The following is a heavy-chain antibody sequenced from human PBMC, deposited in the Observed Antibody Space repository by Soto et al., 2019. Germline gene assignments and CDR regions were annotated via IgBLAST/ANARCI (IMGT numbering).Heavy chain of an antibody. CDR3: AKDLTTYQAGFVRFDY. D-gene: IGHD3-9*01. J-gene: IGHJ4*02. CDR2: ISSSSSYI. V-gene: IGHV3-21*04. Sequence: PGGSLRLSCAASGFTFSSYSMNWVRQAPGKGLEWVSSISSSSSYIYYADSVKGRFTISRDNANNSLYLQMNSLRAEDTAVYYCAKDLTTYQAGFVRFDYWGQGTLVTVSS. CDR1: GFTFSSYS.